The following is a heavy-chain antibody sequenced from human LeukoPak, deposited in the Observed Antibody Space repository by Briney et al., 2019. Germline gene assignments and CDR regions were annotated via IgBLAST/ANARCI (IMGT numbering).Heavy chain of an antibody. J-gene: IGHJ6*03. CDR3: ARAHDFWSGYGGNYMDV. Sequence: GGSLRLSCAASGFTVSSDYMSWVRQAPGKGLEWVSVIYSGGSTYYADSVKGRFTISRDDGKNSLYLQMNSLGAEDSAVYYCARAHDFWSGYGGNYMDVWGKGTTVTVSS. CDR1: GFTVSSDY. V-gene: IGHV3-66*01. CDR2: IYSGGST. D-gene: IGHD3-3*01.